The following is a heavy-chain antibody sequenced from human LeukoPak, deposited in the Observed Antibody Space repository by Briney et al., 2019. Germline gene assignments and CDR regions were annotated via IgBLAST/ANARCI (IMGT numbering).Heavy chain of an antibody. CDR2: ISYDGSDK. V-gene: IGHV3-30-3*01. D-gene: IGHD1/OR15-1a*01. Sequence: PGGSLRLSFAPSGFTFSNYSMHGVPQPPAKGRGGVAVISYDGSDKSYADSVKGRFTVSRDNSKNTLYLQMNSLRAEDTAVYSCARDLANSYLFDYWGQGILVSVSS. CDR1: GFTFSNYS. CDR3: ARDLANSYLFDY. J-gene: IGHJ4*02.